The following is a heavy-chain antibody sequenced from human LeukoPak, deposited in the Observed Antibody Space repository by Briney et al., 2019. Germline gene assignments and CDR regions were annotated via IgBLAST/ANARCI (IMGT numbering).Heavy chain of an antibody. J-gene: IGHJ5*02. CDR3: VRGENSNYWFDP. CDR1: GGSITSGDYY. Sequence: SQTLSLTCTVSGGSITSGDYYWTWIRQRPGKGLQWIGCIYHSGRTYYNPSLKSRVTISVDTSKNQFSLKLTSVTAADTALYYCVRGENSNYWFDPWGQGTLVTVSS. D-gene: IGHD4-11*01. CDR2: IYHSGRT. V-gene: IGHV4-30-4*08.